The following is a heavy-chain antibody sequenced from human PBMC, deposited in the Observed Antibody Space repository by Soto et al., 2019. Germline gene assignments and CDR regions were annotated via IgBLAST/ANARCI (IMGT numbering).Heavy chain of an antibody. CDR1: GFIFRNFA. CDR2: IGGSGSSA. D-gene: IGHD3-10*01. CDR3: LLDSVAYNGEWDWFDL. J-gene: IGHJ5*02. V-gene: IGHV3-23*01. Sequence: GSLRVSCVASGFIFRNFAVSWGRQAPGKGMEWVSAIGGSGSSANYADSVKGRFTVSRDDSKSTLYLQMSGRRGDDTALYYCLLDSVAYNGEWDWFDLWDQGTLVTVS.